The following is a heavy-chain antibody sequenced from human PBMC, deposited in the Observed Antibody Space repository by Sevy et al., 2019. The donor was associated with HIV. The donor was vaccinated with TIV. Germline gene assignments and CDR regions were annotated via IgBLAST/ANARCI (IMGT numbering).Heavy chain of an antibody. D-gene: IGHD6-13*01. J-gene: IGHJ4*02. Sequence: GGSLRLSCAASGFTVSNNYMNWVRQAPGKGLEWVSLIYSGGTTHYADSVKGRFTISRDHSKNTLYLQMNSLRAEDTAIYYCARDPPGIAATVGCWGQGTLVTVSS. V-gene: IGHV3-53*01. CDR3: ARDPPGIAATVGC. CDR1: GFTVSNNY. CDR2: IYSGGTT.